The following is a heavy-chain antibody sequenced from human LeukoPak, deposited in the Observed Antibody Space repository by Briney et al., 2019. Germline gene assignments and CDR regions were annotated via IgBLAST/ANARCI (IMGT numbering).Heavy chain of an antibody. CDR1: GYTFTGYY. CDR3: ARDRSGYDYGLYYFDY. V-gene: IGHV1-2*02. Sequence: ASVKVSCKASGYTFTGYYMHWVRQAPGQGLEWMGWINPNSGGTNYAQKFQGRVTTTRDTSISTAYMELSRLRSDDTAVYYCARDRSGYDYGLYYFDYWGQGTLVTVSS. D-gene: IGHD5-12*01. J-gene: IGHJ4*02. CDR2: INPNSGGT.